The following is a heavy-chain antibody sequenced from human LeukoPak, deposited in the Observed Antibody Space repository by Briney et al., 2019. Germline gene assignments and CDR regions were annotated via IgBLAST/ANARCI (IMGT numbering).Heavy chain of an antibody. CDR3: TRFLYSSSNYFDY. J-gene: IGHJ4*02. Sequence: GGSLRLSCTASGFTFGDYAMSWFRQAPGKGLEWVGFIRSKAYGGTTEYAASVKGRFTISRDDSKSIAYLQMNSLKTEDTAVYYCTRFLYSSSNYFDYCGQGTLVTVSS. D-gene: IGHD6-6*01. CDR1: GFTFGDYA. V-gene: IGHV3-49*03. CDR2: IRSKAYGGTT.